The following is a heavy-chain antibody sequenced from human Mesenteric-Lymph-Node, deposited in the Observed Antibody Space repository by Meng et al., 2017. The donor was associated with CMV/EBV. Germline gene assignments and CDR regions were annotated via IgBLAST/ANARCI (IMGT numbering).Heavy chain of an antibody. CDR2: ISFDGGEK. J-gene: IGHJ4*02. Sequence: RLSCAASTVTFSKDAMHWVRQAPGKGLEWVAAISFDGGEKFYVDSVKGRFTISRDNSKNAVYLQMSSLRAEDTALYYCARAAISGFDYWGQGTLVTVSS. D-gene: IGHD3-9*01. CDR1: TVTFSKDA. V-gene: IGHV3-30*04. CDR3: ARAAISGFDY.